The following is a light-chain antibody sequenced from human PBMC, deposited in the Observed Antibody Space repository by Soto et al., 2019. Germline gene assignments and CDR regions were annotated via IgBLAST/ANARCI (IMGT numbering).Light chain of an antibody. CDR2: EVS. J-gene: IGLJ7*01. CDR1: SSDVGSHNL. V-gene: IGLV2-23*02. Sequence: QSALTQPASVSGSPGQSITISCTGTSSDVGSHNLVSWYQQHPGQAPKLMIYEVSKRPLGVSARFSASKSGNTASLTISGLHAEDEADYYVCSYGGSRAVFGGGTQLTV. CDR3: CSYGGSRAV.